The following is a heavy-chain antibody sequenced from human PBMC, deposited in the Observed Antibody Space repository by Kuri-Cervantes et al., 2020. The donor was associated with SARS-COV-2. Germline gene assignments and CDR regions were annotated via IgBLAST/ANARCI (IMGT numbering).Heavy chain of an antibody. D-gene: IGHD3-9*01. J-gene: IGHJ6*02. CDR3: ASGYTLTGYYMAHYYYYGMDV. CDR1: GYTFTSYD. CDR2: MNPNSGNT. Sequence: ASVKVSCKASGYTFTSYDINWVRQATGQGLEWMGWMNPNSGNTGYAQKFQGRVTMTRNTSISTAYMELSSLRSEDTAVYYCASGYTLTGYYMAHYYYYGMDVWGQGTTVTVSS. V-gene: IGHV1-8*01.